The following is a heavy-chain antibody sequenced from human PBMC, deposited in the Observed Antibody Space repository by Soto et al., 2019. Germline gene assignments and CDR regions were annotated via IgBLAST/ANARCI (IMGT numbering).Heavy chain of an antibody. CDR2: INHSGST. J-gene: IGHJ4*02. V-gene: IGHV4-34*01. D-gene: IGHD3-3*01. CDR3: ARLDYDFWSGYYRTHDY. CDR1: GGSFSGYY. Sequence: PSETLSLTCAVYGGSFSGYYWSWIRQPPGKGLEWIGEINHSGSTNYNPSLKSRVTISVDTSKNQFSLKLSSVTAADTAVYYCARLDYDFWSGYYRTHDYWGQGTLVTVSS.